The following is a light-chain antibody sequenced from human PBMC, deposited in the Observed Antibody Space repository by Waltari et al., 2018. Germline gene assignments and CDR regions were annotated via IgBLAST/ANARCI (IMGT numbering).Light chain of an antibody. J-gene: IGLJ2*01. CDR1: KLGNKY. CDR3: QAWDATSHVT. V-gene: IGLV3-1*01. CDR2: EDA. Sequence: SLELSQQPSVSVSPGQIASIPCSGDKLGNKYVSGFQQKPGQSPVLVLYEDAKRSSGVPARISGSNSDNIATLTISETQATDEADYYCQAWDATSHVTFGGGTKLTVL.